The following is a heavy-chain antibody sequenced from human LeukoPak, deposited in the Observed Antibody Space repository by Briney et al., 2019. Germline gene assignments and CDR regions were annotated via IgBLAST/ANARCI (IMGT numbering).Heavy chain of an antibody. Sequence: SETLSLTCTVSGYPISSGYYWGWIRQPPGKGLEWIGSIYHSGSTYYNPSLKSRVTISVDTSKNQFSLKLSSVTAADTAVYYCARDYYDSSGYFFTNWGQGTLVTVSS. J-gene: IGHJ4*02. CDR2: IYHSGST. CDR3: ARDYYDSSGYFFTN. CDR1: GYPISSGYY. V-gene: IGHV4-38-2*02. D-gene: IGHD3-22*01.